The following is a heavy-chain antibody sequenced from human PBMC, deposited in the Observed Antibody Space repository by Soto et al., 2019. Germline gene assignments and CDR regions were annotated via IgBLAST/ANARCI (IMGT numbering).Heavy chain of an antibody. D-gene: IGHD4-4*01. CDR2: IRSKADVGTI. J-gene: IGHJ4*02. CDR3: TREPDYSNYFEY. V-gene: IGHV3-15*07. CDR1: GFTFNNAW. Sequence: EVQLVESGGGLVRPGGSLRLSCVASGFTFNNAWMNWVRQAPGKGLEWVGRIRSKADVGTIDYAAPVKDRFTISRDDSKNTLHLQMNSLKTEDTAVYYCTREPDYSNYFEYWGQGTLVTVSS.